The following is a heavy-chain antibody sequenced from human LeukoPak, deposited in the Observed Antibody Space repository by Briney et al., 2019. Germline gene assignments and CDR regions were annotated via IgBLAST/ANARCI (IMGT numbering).Heavy chain of an antibody. CDR1: GFIFSDHY. V-gene: IGHV3-72*01. J-gene: IGHJ4*02. D-gene: IGHD5-24*01. CDR2: TKNRANSYTT. Sequence: GGSLRLSCAASGFIFSDHYMDWVRQAPGKGLEWVGRTKNRANSYTTQYAASVEGRFTISREDSKNSLYLQMNSLKTEDTAVYYCASQMSTTGGFDFWGQGTLVTVSS. CDR3: ASQMSTTGGFDF.